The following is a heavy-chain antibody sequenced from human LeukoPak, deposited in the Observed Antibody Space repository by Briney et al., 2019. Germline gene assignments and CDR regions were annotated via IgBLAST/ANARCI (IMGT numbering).Heavy chain of an antibody. CDR3: ARDHGMATNFDY. V-gene: IGHV3-11*01. CDR2: ISSSGSTI. CDR1: GFTFSDYY. D-gene: IGHD5-24*01. Sequence: GGSLRLSCAASGFTFSDYYMSWIRQAPGKGLEWVSYISSSGSTIYYADSVKGRFTISRDNAKDSLYLQMNSLRAENTAVYYCARDHGMATNFDYWGQGTLVTVSS. J-gene: IGHJ4*02.